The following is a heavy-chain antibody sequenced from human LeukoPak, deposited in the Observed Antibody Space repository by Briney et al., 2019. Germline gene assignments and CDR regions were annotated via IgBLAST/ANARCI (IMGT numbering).Heavy chain of an antibody. D-gene: IGHD1-26*01. Sequence: TGGSLRLSCAASGFTFSSYSMNWVRQAPGKGLEWVSYISSSSSTIHYADSVKGRFTISRDNAKNSLYLQMNSLRAEDTALYYCAKDTAGIVGAGHFQHWGQGTLVTVSS. CDR2: ISSSSSTI. CDR1: GFTFSSYS. CDR3: AKDTAGIVGAGHFQH. V-gene: IGHV3-48*04. J-gene: IGHJ1*01.